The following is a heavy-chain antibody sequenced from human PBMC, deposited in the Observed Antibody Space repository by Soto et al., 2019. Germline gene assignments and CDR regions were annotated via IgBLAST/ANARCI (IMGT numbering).Heavy chain of an antibody. CDR1: GGSISSSSYY. D-gene: IGHD2-15*01. J-gene: IGHJ4*02. CDR3: ARHTPAISISDH. CDR2: IYYSGST. Sequence: QLQLQESGPGLVKPSETLSLTCTVSGGSISSSSYYWGWIRQPPGKGLEWIGSIYYSGSTYYNPSLKSRVPISLDTSKNPSSLNLSSVTAADTAVYYCARHTPAISISDHWGQGTLVTVSS. V-gene: IGHV4-39*01.